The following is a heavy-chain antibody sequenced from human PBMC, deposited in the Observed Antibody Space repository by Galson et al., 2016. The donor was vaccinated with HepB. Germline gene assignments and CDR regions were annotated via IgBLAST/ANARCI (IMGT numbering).Heavy chain of an antibody. D-gene: IGHD3-3*01. CDR2: IDSSGRNT. V-gene: IGHV3-23*01. J-gene: IGHJ4*02. CDR1: GFTFSTYA. CDR3: AKVLDFWSGYYYFDC. Sequence: SLRLSCAASGFTFSTYAMSWVRQAPGKGLEWLSSIDSSGRNTYYADSVKGRFTISRDNAKNSLYLQMNSLRPEDTALYYCAKVLDFWSGYYYFDCWGQGTLVTVSS.